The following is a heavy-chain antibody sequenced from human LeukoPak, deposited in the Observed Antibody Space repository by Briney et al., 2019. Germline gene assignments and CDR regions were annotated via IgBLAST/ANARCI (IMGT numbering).Heavy chain of an antibody. CDR1: GYTFTGYY. V-gene: IGHV1-2*02. Sequence: ASVKVSCKASGYTFTGYYMHWVRQAPGQGLEWMGWINPNSGGTNYAQKFQGRVTMTRDTSTSTAYMELSRLRSDDTAVYYCAREDIVLMVYASWGQGTLVTVSS. CDR2: INPNSGGT. D-gene: IGHD2-8*01. CDR3: AREDIVLMVYAS. J-gene: IGHJ4*02.